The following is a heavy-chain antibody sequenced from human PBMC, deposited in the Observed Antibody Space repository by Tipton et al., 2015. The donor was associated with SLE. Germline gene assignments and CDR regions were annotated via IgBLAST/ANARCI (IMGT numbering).Heavy chain of an antibody. CDR2: ITSDGSTT. D-gene: IGHD1-20*01. CDR1: GGSISSSNYY. Sequence: LSLTCTVSGGSISSSNYYWGWIRQPPGKGLEWISHITSDGSTTSYADSVKGRFTSSRDNAKNTLYLEMNSLRVEDTAVYYCVRDNFGVDYWGQGTLVTVSS. V-gene: IGHV3-74*01. J-gene: IGHJ4*02. CDR3: VRDNFGVDY.